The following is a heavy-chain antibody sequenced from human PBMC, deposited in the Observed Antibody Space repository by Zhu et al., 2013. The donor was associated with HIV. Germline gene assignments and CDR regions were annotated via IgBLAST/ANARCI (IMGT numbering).Heavy chain of an antibody. Sequence: QVQLVQSGAEVRKPGASVRVSCKASEYTLTSYDIHWVRQVSGQGLEWMGRLKTNSGYTGYAQKFQGRVTMTRDTSITTSYMDLNRLISDDTAVYFCARERIGCSGSSCYFDSWGQGTLVTVSS. V-gene: IGHV1-8*02. CDR2: LKTNSGYT. D-gene: IGHD2-2*01. J-gene: IGHJ5*01. CDR1: EYTLTSYD. CDR3: ARERIGCSGSSCYFDS.